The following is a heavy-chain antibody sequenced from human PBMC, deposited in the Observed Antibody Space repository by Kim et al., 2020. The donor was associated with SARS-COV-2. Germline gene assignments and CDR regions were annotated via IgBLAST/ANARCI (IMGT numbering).Heavy chain of an antibody. CDR2: INHSGST. CDR3: ATSGKYQLLTFAFDI. D-gene: IGHD2-2*01. J-gene: IGHJ3*02. V-gene: IGHV4-34*01. CDR1: GGSFSGYY. Sequence: SETLSLTCAVYGGSFSGYYWSWIRQPPGKGLEWIGEINHSGSTNYNPSLKSRVTISVDTSKNQFSLKLSSVTAADTAVYYCATSGKYQLLTFAFDIWGQGAMVAVSS.